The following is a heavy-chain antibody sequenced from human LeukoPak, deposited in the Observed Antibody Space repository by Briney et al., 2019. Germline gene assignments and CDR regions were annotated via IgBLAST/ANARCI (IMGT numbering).Heavy chain of an antibody. CDR2: ISSSGSTI. CDR3: ARAQRVFQDYFDY. CDR1: GFSFRDYW. Sequence: GGSLRLSCAASGFSFRDYWMSWVRQAPGKGLEWVSYISSSGSTIYYADSVKGRFTISRDNAKNSLYLQMNSLRAEDTAVYYCARAQRVFQDYFDYWGQGTLVTVSS. J-gene: IGHJ4*02. V-gene: IGHV3-11*01.